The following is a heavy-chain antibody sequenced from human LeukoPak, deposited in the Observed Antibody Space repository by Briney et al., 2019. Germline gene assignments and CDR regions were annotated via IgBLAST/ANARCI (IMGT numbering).Heavy chain of an antibody. CDR1: GFTFSSYA. CDR2: ISVSGAST. J-gene: IGHJ4*02. Sequence: GGSLRLSCAASGFTFSSYAMRGVRQAPGKGREGVSGISVSGASTSNADPVKGRFTISRDHHRNTLYLKMTSLRAEDTALYYCAIMHPYYDGNGYWVQWGQGTLVTVSS. CDR3: AIMHPYYDGNGYWVQ. D-gene: IGHD3-22*01. V-gene: IGHV3-23*01.